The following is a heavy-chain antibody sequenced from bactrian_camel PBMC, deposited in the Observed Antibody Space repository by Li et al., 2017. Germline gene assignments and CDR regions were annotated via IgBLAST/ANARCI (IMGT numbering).Heavy chain of an antibody. CDR2: IYRDNGYT. V-gene: IGHV3S6*01. D-gene: IGHD7*01. J-gene: IGHJ4*01. CDR1: GFTYSSGSC. CDR3: VRGYQVPPVVAGQYDYPY. Sequence: HVQLVESGGGTVQAGGSLKVSCTASGFTYSSGSCMAWFRQAPGKERERVATIYRDNGYTYYADSVKGRFTISRDNAKNTVYLQMNSLKPEDTAVYYCVRGYQVPPVVAGQYDYPYWGQGTQVTVS.